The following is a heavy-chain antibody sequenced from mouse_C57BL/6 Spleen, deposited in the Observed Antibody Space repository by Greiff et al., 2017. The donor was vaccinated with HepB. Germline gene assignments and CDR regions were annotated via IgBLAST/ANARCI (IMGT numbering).Heavy chain of an antibody. J-gene: IGHJ3*01. V-gene: IGHV3-6*01. CDR3: ASPEGFAY. Sequence: EVKLMESGPGLVKPSQSLSLTCSVSGYSITSGYYWNWVRQFPGNKLEWMGYISYDGSNNYNPSLKNRISITRDTSKNQFFLKLNSVTTEDTATYYCASPEGFAYWGQGTLVTVSA. CDR1: GYSITSGYY. CDR2: ISYDGSN.